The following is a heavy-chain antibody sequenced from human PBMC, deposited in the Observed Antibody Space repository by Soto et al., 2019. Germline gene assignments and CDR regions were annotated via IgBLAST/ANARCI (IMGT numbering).Heavy chain of an antibody. CDR3: ARFYYDRSGYLPSPYYYYYGMDV. J-gene: IGHJ6*02. D-gene: IGHD3-22*01. CDR1: GFTFSSYW. CDR2: IKQDGSEK. Sequence: PGGSLRLSCAASGFTFSSYWMDWVRQAPGKGLEWVANIKQDGSEKYYVDSVKGRFTISRDNAKNSLYLQMNSLRAEDTAVYYCARFYYDRSGYLPSPYYYYYGMDVWGQGTTVTVSS. V-gene: IGHV3-7*04.